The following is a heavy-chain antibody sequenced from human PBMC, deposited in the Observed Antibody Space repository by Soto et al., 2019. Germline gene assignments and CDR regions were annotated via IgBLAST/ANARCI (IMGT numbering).Heavy chain of an antibody. CDR1: GGSISSGDFY. J-gene: IGHJ4*02. V-gene: IGHV4-30-4*01. CDR3: ARGAAPFDY. Sequence: NPSETLSLTCTVSGGSISSGDFYWSWIRQPPGKGLEWIGYFYYTASTYYNPSLKSRVTISVDTSKNQFSLKLSSVTAADTAVYYCARGAAPFDYWGQGALVTVSS. D-gene: IGHD2-15*01. CDR2: FYYTAST.